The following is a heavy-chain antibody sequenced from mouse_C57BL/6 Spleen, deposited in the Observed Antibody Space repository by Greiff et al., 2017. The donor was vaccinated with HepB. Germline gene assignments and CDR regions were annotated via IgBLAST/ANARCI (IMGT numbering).Heavy chain of an antibody. CDR2: IYPSSGNT. CDR3: ARDGTTVVSRNWFAY. CDR1: GYTFTSYG. D-gene: IGHD1-1*01. J-gene: IGHJ3*01. Sequence: VQLQQPGAELARPGASVKLSCKASGYTFTSYGISWVKQRTGQGLEWIGEIYPSSGNTYYNEKFKGKATLTAEKSSSTAYMELRTLTAEDSAVYVCARDGTTVVSRNWFAYWGQVSLVTVSA. V-gene: IGHV1-81*01.